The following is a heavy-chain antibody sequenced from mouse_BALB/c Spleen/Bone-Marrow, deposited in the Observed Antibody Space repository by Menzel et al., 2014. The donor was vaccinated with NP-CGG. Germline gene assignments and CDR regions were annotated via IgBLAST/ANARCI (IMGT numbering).Heavy chain of an antibody. D-gene: IGHD2-10*02. Sequence: DVQLVESGGGLVQPGGSLRLSCATSGSTFTDYYMSWVRQPPGKALEWLGFIRNKANGYTTEYSASVRGRFTISRDNSQSILYLQMNTLRAEDSATYYCARGVQYDIHWYFDVWGAGTTVTVSS. J-gene: IGHJ1*01. V-gene: IGHV7-3*02. CDR2: IRNKANGYTT. CDR3: ARGVQYDIHWYFDV. CDR1: GSTFTDYY.